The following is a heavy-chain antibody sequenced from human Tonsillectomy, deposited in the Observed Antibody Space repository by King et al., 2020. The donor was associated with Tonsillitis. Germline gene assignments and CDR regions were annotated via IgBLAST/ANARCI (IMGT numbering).Heavy chain of an antibody. J-gene: IGHJ4*02. CDR2: IFYSGST. D-gene: IGHD1-26*01. CDR3: ARGGVVGPTNEYYFDY. CDR1: GGSISSSSYY. V-gene: IGHV4-39*01. Sequence: QLQESGPGLGKPSETLSLTCTVSGGSISSSSYYWGWIRQPPGERLEWIGNIFYSGSTYYNPSLKSRVTISVDTSKNQLSLKLTSVTAADTAVYYCARGGVVGPTNEYYFDYWGQGTLVTVSS.